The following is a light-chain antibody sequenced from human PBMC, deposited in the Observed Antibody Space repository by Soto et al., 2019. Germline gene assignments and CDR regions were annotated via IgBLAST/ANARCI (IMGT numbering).Light chain of an antibody. CDR3: QQRSSWPS. CDR2: DAF. J-gene: IGKJ3*01. CDR1: QSVSSF. Sequence: EIVLTQSPVILSLSPGDRATLSCRASQSVSSFLAWYQQKPGQAPRLLIYDAFNRASGIPARFSGSGSGTDFTLTISSLEPEDFAVYYCQQRSSWPSFGPGTKVDVK. V-gene: IGKV3-11*01.